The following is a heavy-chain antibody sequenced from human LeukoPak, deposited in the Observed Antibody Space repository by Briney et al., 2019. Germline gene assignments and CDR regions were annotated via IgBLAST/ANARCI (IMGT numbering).Heavy chain of an antibody. J-gene: IGHJ5*02. V-gene: IGHV4-38-2*01. CDR2: IYYSGST. D-gene: IGHD6-13*01. Sequence: SETLSLTCAVSGYSMRGGYYWGWIRQPPGKGLEWIGSIYYSGSTYYNPSLKSRVTISVDTSKNQFSLKLSSVTAADTAVYYCARHVTAAGSGWFDPWGQGTLVTVSS. CDR1: GYSMRGGYY. CDR3: ARHVTAAGSGWFDP.